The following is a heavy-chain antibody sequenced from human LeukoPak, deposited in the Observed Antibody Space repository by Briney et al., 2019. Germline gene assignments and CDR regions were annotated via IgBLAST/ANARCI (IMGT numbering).Heavy chain of an antibody. CDR2: IKQDGYEK. Sequence: PGGSLRLSCAASGFTFSGYWMSWVRQTPEKGLEWVANIKQDGYEKNYVDSVKGRFTISRDNAKNSLLLQMDGLRAEDSAVYYCARDKMTGDSYFDFWGQGALVTVSS. CDR3: ARDKMTGDSYFDF. D-gene: IGHD7-27*01. J-gene: IGHJ4*02. V-gene: IGHV3-7*01. CDR1: GFTFSGYW.